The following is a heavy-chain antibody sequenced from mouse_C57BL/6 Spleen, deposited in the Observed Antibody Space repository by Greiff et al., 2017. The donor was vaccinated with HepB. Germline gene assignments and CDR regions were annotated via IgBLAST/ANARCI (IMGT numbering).Heavy chain of an antibody. CDR1: GFNIKDYY. V-gene: IGHV14-2*01. CDR3: APLGSNPCWYFDV. J-gene: IGHJ1*03. D-gene: IGHD1-1*01. Sequence: VQLQQSGAELVKPGASVKLSCTASGFNIKDYYMHWVKQRTEQGLEWIGRIDPEDGETKYAPKFQGKATITADTPSNTTYLQLSSLTSEDTAVYYCAPLGSNPCWYFDVWGTGTTVTVSS. CDR2: IDPEDGET.